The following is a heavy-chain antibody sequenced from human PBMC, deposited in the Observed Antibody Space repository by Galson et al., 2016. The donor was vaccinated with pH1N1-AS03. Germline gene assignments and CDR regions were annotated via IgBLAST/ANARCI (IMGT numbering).Heavy chain of an antibody. V-gene: IGHV4-30-4*01. Sequence: TLSLPCSVSGGPISSANFFWSWVRQSPGKGLEWIGYIHYRGNRYYNPSLESRATMSVDTSKNQSSLNLNSVTSADTALYFCAREVDLTTTSEAFDIWGPGTMVTVSS. J-gene: IGHJ3*02. CDR3: AREVDLTTTSEAFDI. CDR2: IHYRGNR. CDR1: GGPISSANFF. D-gene: IGHD1-1*01.